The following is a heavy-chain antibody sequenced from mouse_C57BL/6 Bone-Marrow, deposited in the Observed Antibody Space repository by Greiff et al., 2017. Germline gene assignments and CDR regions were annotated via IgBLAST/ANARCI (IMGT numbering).Heavy chain of an antibody. J-gene: IGHJ3*01. V-gene: IGHV1-64*01. D-gene: IGHD1-2*01. CDR2: IHPNSGST. CDR3: ARGRTAGFAY. CDR1: GYTFTSYW. Sequence: QVQLKQPGAELVKPGASVKLSCKASGYTFTSYWMHWVKQRPGQGLEWIGMIHPNSGSTNYNEKFKSKATLTVDKSSSAAYLQLSSLTSEDAAVYCGARGRTAGFAYWGQGTLVTVSA.